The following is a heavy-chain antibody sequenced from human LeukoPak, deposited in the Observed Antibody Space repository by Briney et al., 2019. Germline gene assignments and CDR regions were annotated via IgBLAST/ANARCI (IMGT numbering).Heavy chain of an antibody. D-gene: IGHD3-3*01. Sequence: GGSLRLSCAASGFTFSSCGMSWVRQAPGKGLEWVSAISGSGGNTYYADSVKGRFTISRDNSKNTLYLQMNSLRAEDTAVYYCAKLPDYDFWSVYYDYWGQGTLVTVSS. CDR1: GFTFSSCG. CDR2: ISGSGGNT. J-gene: IGHJ4*02. CDR3: AKLPDYDFWSVYYDY. V-gene: IGHV3-23*01.